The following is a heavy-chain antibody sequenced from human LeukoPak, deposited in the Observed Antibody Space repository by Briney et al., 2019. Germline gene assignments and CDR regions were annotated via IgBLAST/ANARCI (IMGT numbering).Heavy chain of an antibody. D-gene: IGHD3-22*01. CDR1: GFTFSSYG. CDR2: INSDGSST. CDR3: ARRSSGYYGAFDI. V-gene: IGHV3-74*01. Sequence: GRSLRLSCAASGFTFSSYGMHWVRQAPGKGLVWVSRINSDGSSTSYADSVKGRFTISRDNAKNTLYLQMNSLRAEDTAVYYCARRSSGYYGAFDIWGQGTMVTVSS. J-gene: IGHJ3*02.